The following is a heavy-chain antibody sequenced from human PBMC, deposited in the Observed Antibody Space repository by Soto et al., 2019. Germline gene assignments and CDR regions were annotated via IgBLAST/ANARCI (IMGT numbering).Heavy chain of an antibody. J-gene: IGHJ4*02. Sequence: QVQLQESGPGLVKPSGTLSLTCTVSGGSIISSRWWSWVRQPPGKGLEWVGEIYHSGSTNYNPSLKSRVTISVDKSKNQFSLNLSSVTAADTAVCWCVANGYYSLDYWGQGALVTVSS. CDR2: IYHSGST. CDR3: VANGYYSLDY. D-gene: IGHD3-3*01. V-gene: IGHV4-4*01. CDR1: GGSIISSRW.